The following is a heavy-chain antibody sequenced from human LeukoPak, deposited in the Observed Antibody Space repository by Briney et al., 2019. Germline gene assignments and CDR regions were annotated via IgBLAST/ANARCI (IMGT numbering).Heavy chain of an antibody. CDR1: GFTFSSYA. CDR2: ISGSGGST. CDR3: AKDSRYSISWYDLSYFDY. V-gene: IGHV3-23*01. J-gene: IGHJ4*02. Sequence: GGSLRLSCAASGFTFSSYAMSWVRQAPGKGLEWVSAISGSGGSTYYADSVKGRFTISRDNSKNTLYLQMNSLRAEDTAVYYCAKDSRYSISWYDLSYFDYWGQGTLVTVSS. D-gene: IGHD6-13*01.